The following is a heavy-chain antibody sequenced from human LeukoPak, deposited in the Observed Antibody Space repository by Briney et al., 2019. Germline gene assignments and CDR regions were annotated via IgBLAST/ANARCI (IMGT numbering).Heavy chain of an antibody. Sequence: GGSLRLSCAASGFTFSSYGMSWVRQAPGKGPEWVSAITGSGGTTYCADSVKGRSTISRDNSKNTLYLQVNSLRAEDTAVYYCATMNGYFQYWGQGTLVTVSS. D-gene: IGHD3-22*01. CDR2: ITGSGGTT. CDR3: ATMNGYFQY. CDR1: GFTFSSYG. V-gene: IGHV3-23*01. J-gene: IGHJ1*01.